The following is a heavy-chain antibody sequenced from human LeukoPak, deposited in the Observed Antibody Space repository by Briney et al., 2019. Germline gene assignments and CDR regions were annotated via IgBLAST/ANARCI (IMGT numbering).Heavy chain of an antibody. CDR3: ARWALKSAFDI. Sequence: SETLSLTCTVSGVSISSNYWSRIRQPPGKGLEWIGYMYHSGSINYNPSLKSRVTITVDTSKNQFSLNLSSVTVADTAVYYCARWALKSAFDIWGQGTMVTVSS. CDR2: MYHSGSI. V-gene: IGHV4-59*01. J-gene: IGHJ3*02. CDR1: GVSISSNY.